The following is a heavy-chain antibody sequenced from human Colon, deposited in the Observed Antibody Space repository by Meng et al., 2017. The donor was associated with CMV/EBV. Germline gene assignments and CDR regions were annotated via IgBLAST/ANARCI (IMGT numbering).Heavy chain of an antibody. CDR1: GFSLRSHW. CDR3: VRDFGGPYDY. V-gene: IGHV3-74*01. J-gene: IGHJ4*02. D-gene: IGHD3-10*01. Sequence: LSCAAPGFSLRSHWMHWVRQARGKGLVWVSRINEDGRTTNYAGPVRGRFTISRDSAKNTLYLQMDSLRAEDTAVYYCVRDFGGPYDYWGQGSLVTVSS. CDR2: INEDGRTT.